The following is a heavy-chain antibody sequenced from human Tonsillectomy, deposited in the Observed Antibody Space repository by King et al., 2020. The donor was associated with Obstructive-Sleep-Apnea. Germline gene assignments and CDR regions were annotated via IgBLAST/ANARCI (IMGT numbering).Heavy chain of an antibody. D-gene: IGHD5-18*01. V-gene: IGHV3-15*01. CDR2: IKSKTDVGTT. Sequence: VQLVESGGGLVKPGGSLRLSCAASGFTFSNAWMSWVRQAPGKGLDWVGRIKSKTDVGTTDYAAPGKGRFTISRDDSKNTLYLQMNSQKTEDTALYYCTTEGDTAMVTYYYYGMDVWGQGTTVTVSS. J-gene: IGHJ6*02. CDR3: TTEGDTAMVTYYYYGMDV. CDR1: GFTFSNAW.